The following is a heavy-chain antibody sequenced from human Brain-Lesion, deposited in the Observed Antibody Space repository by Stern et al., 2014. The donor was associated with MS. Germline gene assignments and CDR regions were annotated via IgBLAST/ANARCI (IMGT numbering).Heavy chain of an antibody. J-gene: IGHJ4*02. CDR3: ATLSPGAGGNYYRHFDY. D-gene: IGHD1-26*01. CDR2: FDPEDGET. Sequence: QLVGSGAEVKKPGASVKVSCKVSGYTLTELSMHWVRQAPRKGLEWMGGFDPEDGETIYAQKFQGRVTMTEDTSTDTAYMELSSLRSEDTAVYYCATLSPGAGGNYYRHFDYWGQGTLVTVSS. V-gene: IGHV1-24*01. CDR1: GYTLTELS.